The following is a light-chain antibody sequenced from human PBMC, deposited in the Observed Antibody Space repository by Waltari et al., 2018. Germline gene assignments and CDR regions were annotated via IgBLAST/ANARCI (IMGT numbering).Light chain of an antibody. CDR2: AAS. CDR1: QWVTSSY. Sequence: EIVLTQSPDTLSLSPGERATLSCRASQWVTSSYLAWYQQKPGQAPRPLIYAASARATGIPDRFSGSGSGTDFTLTISRLEPEDFAVYFCQQYGSSLVTFGGGTEVEIK. J-gene: IGKJ4*01. CDR3: QQYGSSLVT. V-gene: IGKV3-20*01.